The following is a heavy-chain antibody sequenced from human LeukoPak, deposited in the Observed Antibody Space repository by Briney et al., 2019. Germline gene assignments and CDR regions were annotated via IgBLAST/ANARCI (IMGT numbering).Heavy chain of an antibody. J-gene: IGHJ4*02. Sequence: GGSLRLSCAASGFTFSSYSMNWVRQAPGKGLEWVSSISSSSSYIYYADSVKGRFTISRDNAKNSLYLQMTSLRAEDTAVYYCARNQGQWLYTIDYWGQGTLVTVSS. CDR1: GFTFSSYS. V-gene: IGHV3-21*01. D-gene: IGHD6-19*01. CDR2: ISSSSSYI. CDR3: ARNQGQWLYTIDY.